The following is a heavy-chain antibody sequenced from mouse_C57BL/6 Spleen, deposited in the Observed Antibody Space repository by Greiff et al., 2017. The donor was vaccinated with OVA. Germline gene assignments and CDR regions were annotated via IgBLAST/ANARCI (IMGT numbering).Heavy chain of an antibody. CDR2: IDPSDSYT. CDR1: GYTFTSYW. CDR3: ARWGDMDY. V-gene: IGHV1-69*01. J-gene: IGHJ4*01. Sequence: VQLQQSGAELVMPGASVKLSCKASGYTFTSYWMHWVKQRPGQGLEWIGEIDPSDSYTNYNQKFKGKSTLTVDKSSSTAYMQLSSLTSEDSAVYYCARWGDMDYWGQGTSVTVSS.